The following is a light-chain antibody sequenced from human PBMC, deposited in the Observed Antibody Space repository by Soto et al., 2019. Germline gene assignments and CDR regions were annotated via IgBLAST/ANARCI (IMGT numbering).Light chain of an antibody. J-gene: IGKJ5*01. CDR3: QQYDSLPLT. Sequence: DIQMTQSPPSLSVSVGDRVTITCQASQDISNYLHWFQQKPGKAPQLLTFDVSNLQTGVPSRFSGGGSGTDFALTISSLEPEDIATYYCQQYDSLPLTFGQGTRLEIK. CDR2: DVS. V-gene: IGKV1-33*01. CDR1: QDISNY.